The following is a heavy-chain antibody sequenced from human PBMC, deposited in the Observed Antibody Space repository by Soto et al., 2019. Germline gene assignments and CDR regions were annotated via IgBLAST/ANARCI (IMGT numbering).Heavy chain of an antibody. CDR2: ISSSSNII. V-gene: IGHV3-11*01. D-gene: IGHD5-12*01. Sequence: QVQLVESGGGLVEPGGSLRLSCAASGFTFSDYYMSWIRQAPGKGLEWVSYISSSSNIIYYTDSVKGRFTISRDNAKNSLYLQMNSLRAEDTAVYYCASSTRGHSGYDSHAFDTWGQGTMVTVSS. J-gene: IGHJ3*02. CDR3: ASSTRGHSGYDSHAFDT. CDR1: GFTFSDYY.